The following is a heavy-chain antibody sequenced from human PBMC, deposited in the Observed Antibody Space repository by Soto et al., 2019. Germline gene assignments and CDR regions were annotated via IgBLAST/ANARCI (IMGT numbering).Heavy chain of an antibody. CDR3: ARLGSFPDDIVVVVAADPSAFDI. CDR1: GYSFTSYW. Sequence: GESLKISCKGSGYSFTSYWIGWVRQMPGKGLEWMGIIYPGDSDTRYSPSFQGQVTISADKSISTAYLQWSSLKASDTAMYYCARLGSFPDDIVVVVAADPSAFDIWGQGTMVTVSS. V-gene: IGHV5-51*01. D-gene: IGHD2-15*01. CDR2: IYPGDSDT. J-gene: IGHJ3*02.